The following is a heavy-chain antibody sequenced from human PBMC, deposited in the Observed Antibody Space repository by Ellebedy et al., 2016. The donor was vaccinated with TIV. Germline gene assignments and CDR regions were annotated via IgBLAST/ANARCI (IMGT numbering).Heavy chain of an antibody. CDR2: ISYDGSNK. V-gene: IGHV3-30-3*01. CDR1: GFTFSSYA. Sequence: GESLKISCAASGFTFSSYAMHWVRQAPGKGLEWVAVISYDGSNKYYADSVKGRFTISRDNSKNTLYLQMTSLRAEDTAVYYCVELLGGFDYWGQGTLVTVSS. D-gene: IGHD2-15*01. CDR3: VELLGGFDY. J-gene: IGHJ4*02.